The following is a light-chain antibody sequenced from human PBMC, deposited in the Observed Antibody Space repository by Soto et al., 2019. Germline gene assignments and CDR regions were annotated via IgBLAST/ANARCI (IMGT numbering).Light chain of an antibody. CDR2: GAS. CDR1: QSGRSSY. V-gene: IGKV3-20*01. CDR3: RHYYSSLWT. Sequence: EIVLTQSPGTLSLSPGERATLSCRASQSGRSSYLVWYQQKPGQAPRLLIYGASPSAAGIPDRFSGSGSGTDFTLTINRRDPEDCAVYYCRHYYSSLWTFGQGTKVQIK. J-gene: IGKJ1*01.